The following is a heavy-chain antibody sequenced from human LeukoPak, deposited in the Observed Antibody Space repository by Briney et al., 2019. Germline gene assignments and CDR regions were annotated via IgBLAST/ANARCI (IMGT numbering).Heavy chain of an antibody. D-gene: IGHD5-24*01. Sequence: GGSLRLSCAASGFTFSSYTMNWVRQAPGKGLEWVSSISSSSSYIYYADSVKGRFTISRDNAKNSLYLQMNSLRAEDTAVYHCARAPLVLQYRWWFDPWGQGTLVIVSS. CDR2: ISSSSSYI. CDR1: GFTFSSYT. CDR3: ARAPLVLQYRWWFDP. V-gene: IGHV3-21*01. J-gene: IGHJ5*02.